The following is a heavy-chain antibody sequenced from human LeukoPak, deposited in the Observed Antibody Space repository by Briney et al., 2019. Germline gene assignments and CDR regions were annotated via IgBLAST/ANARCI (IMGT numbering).Heavy chain of an antibody. CDR2: INHSGST. V-gene: IGHV4-39*07. CDR3: ARGNFAPDY. Sequence: PSETLSLTCTVSGGSISSGGYYWSWIRQPPGKGLEWIGEINHSGSTNYNPSLKSRVTISVDTSKNQFSLKLSSVTAADTAVYYCARGNFAPDYWGQGTLVTVSS. J-gene: IGHJ4*02. D-gene: IGHD3-9*01. CDR1: GGSISSGGYY.